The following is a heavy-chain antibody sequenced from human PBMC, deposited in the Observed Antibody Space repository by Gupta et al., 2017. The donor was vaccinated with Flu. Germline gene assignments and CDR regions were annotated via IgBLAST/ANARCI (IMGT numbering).Heavy chain of an antibody. CDR1: GFTFSNYA. Sequence: EVQVLESGGGLVQPGGSLRLSCVASGFTFSNYALSWVRQAPGKGLEWVSGISGFGGSTYYADSVKGRFAISRDNSENTLSLQMNSLRAEDTAVYYCAKSRYGIAAGIFDYWGQGTLVTVS. J-gene: IGHJ4*02. CDR2: ISGFGGST. V-gene: IGHV3-23*01. D-gene: IGHD6-13*01. CDR3: AKSRYGIAAGIFDY.